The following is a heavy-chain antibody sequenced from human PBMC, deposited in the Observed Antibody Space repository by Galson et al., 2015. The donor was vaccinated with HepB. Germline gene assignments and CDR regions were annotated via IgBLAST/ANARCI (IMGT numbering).Heavy chain of an antibody. CDR3: ARDLWGDGYNCTQASCRDY. D-gene: IGHD5-24*01. CDR1: GYTFSGYY. J-gene: IGHJ4*02. CDR2: MNPNGGGT. Sequence: SVKVSCKASGYTFSGYYIHWVRQAPGQGLEWMGWMNPNGGGTNYAQKFQGRVTITADESTSTAYMELSSLRSEDTAVYYCARDLWGDGYNCTQASCRDYWGQGTLVTVSS. V-gene: IGHV1-69*13.